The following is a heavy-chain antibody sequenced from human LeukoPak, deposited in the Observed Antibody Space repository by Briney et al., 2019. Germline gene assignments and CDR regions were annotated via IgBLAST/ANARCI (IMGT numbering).Heavy chain of an antibody. CDR2: IYTSGNT. Sequence: SETLSLTCTVSGGSIFTYYWSWIRQPAGKGLEWIGRIYTSGNTYYNPSLKSRVTMSLDTSKNQFSLKLSSVTAADTAVYYCERGVAAAGYDYYFYYMDVWGKGTTVTISS. CDR3: ERGVAAAGYDYYFYYMDV. CDR1: GGSIFTYY. D-gene: IGHD6-13*01. V-gene: IGHV4-4*07. J-gene: IGHJ6*03.